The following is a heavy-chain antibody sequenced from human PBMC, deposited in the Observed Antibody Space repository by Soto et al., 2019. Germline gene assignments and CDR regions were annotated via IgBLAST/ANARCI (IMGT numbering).Heavy chain of an antibody. CDR2: VHDSWGP. V-gene: IGHV4-59*08. CDR1: GGSISSYY. Sequence: QVPLQESGPGLVKPSETLSLSCTVSGGSISSYYWSWIRQTPGKGLEWIGYVHDSWGPNYNPSLKSRVAISLDTSKSQFSLKLTSVTATDTAVYYCARQGFGALHCLVDVWGQGTTVTVSS. D-gene: IGHD3-10*01. J-gene: IGHJ6*02. CDR3: ARQGFGALHCLVDV.